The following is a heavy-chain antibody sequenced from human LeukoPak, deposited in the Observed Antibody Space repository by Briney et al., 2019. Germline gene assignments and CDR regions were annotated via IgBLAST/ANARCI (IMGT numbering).Heavy chain of an antibody. CDR2: IYYSGST. CDR3: ASGDFDC. CDR1: GGSISSYY. V-gene: IGHV4-59*08. J-gene: IGHJ4*02. Sequence: SETLSLTCTVSGGSISSYYWSWIGQPPGKGLEWIGYIYYSGSTNYNPSLEGRVTISIDTSKNYFALQLNSVTAADTAVYFCASGDFDCWGQGTLVTVSS.